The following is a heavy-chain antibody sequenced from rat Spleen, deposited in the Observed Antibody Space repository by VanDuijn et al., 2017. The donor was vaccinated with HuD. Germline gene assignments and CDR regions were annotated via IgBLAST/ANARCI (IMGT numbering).Heavy chain of an antibody. Sequence: EVQLVESDGGLVQPGRSLKLSCEASGFTFSNYGMHWIRQAPTKGLEWVASISPSGDDTYYRDSVKGRFPISRDNAKSTLYLQMDSLRSEDKATYYCARQNYGPRYFDFWGPGTMVTVSS. D-gene: IGHD1-3*01. CDR1: GFTFSNYG. CDR3: ARQNYGPRYFDF. J-gene: IGHJ1*01. CDR2: ISPSGDDT. V-gene: IGHV5-19*01.